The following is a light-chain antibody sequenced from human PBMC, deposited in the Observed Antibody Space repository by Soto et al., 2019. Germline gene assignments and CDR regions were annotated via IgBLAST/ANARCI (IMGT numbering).Light chain of an antibody. V-gene: IGKV3-11*01. Sequence: ENVLTQSPATLSLSPGERATLSCRASQSISSSYLAWYQQKPGQAPRLLIYDASNRATGIPARFSGSGSGTDFTLTISSLEPEDFAVYYCQQRSNWPPFTFGQGTRLEIK. CDR3: QQRSNWPPFT. J-gene: IGKJ5*01. CDR1: QSISSSY. CDR2: DAS.